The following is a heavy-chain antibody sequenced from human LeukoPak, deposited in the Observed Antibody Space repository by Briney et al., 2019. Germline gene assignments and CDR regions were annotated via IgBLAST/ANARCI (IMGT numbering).Heavy chain of an antibody. V-gene: IGHV3-48*03. CDR1: GFTFSSYE. CDR2: ISSSGSAV. D-gene: IGHD3-16*01. Sequence: GGSLRLSCAASGFTFSSYEMNWVRQAPGKGLEWVSYISSSGSAVYYADSVKGRFTISRDNAKNSLYLQMDSLRAEDTAVYYCARTFLGDYFDYWGQGTLVTVSS. J-gene: IGHJ4*02. CDR3: ARTFLGDYFDY.